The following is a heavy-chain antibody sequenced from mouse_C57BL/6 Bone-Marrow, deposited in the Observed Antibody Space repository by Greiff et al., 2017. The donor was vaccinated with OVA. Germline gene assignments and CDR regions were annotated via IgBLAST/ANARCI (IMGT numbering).Heavy chain of an antibody. CDR2: SRNKANDYTT. J-gene: IGHJ3*01. Sequence: EVQVVESGGGLVQSGRSLRLSCATSGFTFSDFYMEWVRQAPGKGLEWIAASRNKANDYTTEYSASVKGRFIVSRDTSQSILYLQMNALRAEDTAIYYCARDEVLGTWFAYWGKGTLVTVSA. CDR1: GFTFSDFY. D-gene: IGHD2-14*01. CDR3: ARDEVLGTWFAY. V-gene: IGHV7-1*01.